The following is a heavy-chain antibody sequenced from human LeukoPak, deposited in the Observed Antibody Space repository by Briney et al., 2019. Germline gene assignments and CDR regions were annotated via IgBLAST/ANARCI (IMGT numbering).Heavy chain of an antibody. J-gene: IGHJ4*02. CDR3: AKAESDSYGYPNYFDY. V-gene: IGHV3-23*01. CDR2: LSASGVRT. D-gene: IGHD5-18*01. CDR1: GFTFSNYA. Sequence: GSLRLSCAASGFTFSNYALTWVRQAPGEGLEWVSGLSASGVRTYYADSVKGRFTISRDNSENTLYLQMNSLRVDDTAVYYCAKAESDSYGYPNYFDYWGQGILVTVSS.